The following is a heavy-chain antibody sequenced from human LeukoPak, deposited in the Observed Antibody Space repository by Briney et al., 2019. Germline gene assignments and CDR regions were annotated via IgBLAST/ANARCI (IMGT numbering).Heavy chain of an antibody. J-gene: IGHJ4*02. Sequence: GGSLRLSCVGSGFTCSSHARSWVRQAPEKGLEWVSGIYESGQTTHYADSVKGRFSISRDNSKNTLYLQMDSLRGEDTAIYYCAKDYRIGYSDHFDYWGQGTLVTVSS. CDR3: AKDYRIGYSDHFDY. CDR1: GFTCSSHA. V-gene: IGHV3-23*01. CDR2: IYESGQTT. D-gene: IGHD2-21*01.